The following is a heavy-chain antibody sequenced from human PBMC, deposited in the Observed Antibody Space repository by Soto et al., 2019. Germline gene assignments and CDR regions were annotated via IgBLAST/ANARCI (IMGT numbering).Heavy chain of an antibody. CDR1: GFTFSSYA. Sequence: GGSLRLSCAASGFTFSSYAMHWVRQAPGKGLEWVAVISYDGSNKYYADSVKGRFTISRDNSKNTLYLQMNSLRAEDTAVYYCARERPGASRNGMDVWGQGTTVTVSS. D-gene: IGHD1-26*01. CDR2: ISYDGSNK. V-gene: IGHV3-30-3*01. J-gene: IGHJ6*02. CDR3: ARERPGASRNGMDV.